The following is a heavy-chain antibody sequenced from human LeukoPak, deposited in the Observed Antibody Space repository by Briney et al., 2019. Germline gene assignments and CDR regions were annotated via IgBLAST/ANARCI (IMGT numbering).Heavy chain of an antibody. CDR3: ARDQATGQLLYPYFDY. V-gene: IGHV1-18*01. J-gene: IGHJ4*02. Sequence: GASVKVSCKASGYTFTSYGISWVRQAPGQGLEWMGWISAYNGNTNYAQKLQGRVTMTTDTSTSTAYMELSSLRSEDAAVYYCARDQATGQLLYPYFDYWGQGTLVTVSS. D-gene: IGHD2-2*02. CDR1: GYTFTSYG. CDR2: ISAYNGNT.